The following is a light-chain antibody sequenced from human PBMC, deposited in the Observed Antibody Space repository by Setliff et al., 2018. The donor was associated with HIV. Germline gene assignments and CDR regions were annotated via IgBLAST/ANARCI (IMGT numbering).Light chain of an antibody. CDR3: SSYTTSSTPHVV. CDR2: NVD. Sequence: QSALTQPASVSGSPGQSITISCTGTSSDIGSSNFVSWYQQHPGKAPKVMIYNVDKRPSGVSNRFSGSKSGNTASLTISGLQTEDEADYYCSSYTTSSTPHVVFGGGTKVTVL. CDR1: SSDIGSSNF. J-gene: IGLJ2*01. V-gene: IGLV2-14*03.